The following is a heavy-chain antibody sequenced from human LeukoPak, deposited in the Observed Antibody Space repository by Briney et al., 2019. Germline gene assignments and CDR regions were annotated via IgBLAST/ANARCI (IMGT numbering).Heavy chain of an antibody. CDR3: ARDLKRWLQSDAFDI. Sequence: ASVKVSCKASGYTFTSYYMHWVRQAPGQGLEWMGIINPSGGSTSYAQKFQGRVTMTRDTSTSTVYMELSSLRSEDTAVYYCARDLKRWLQSDAFDIWGQGTMVTVYS. D-gene: IGHD5-24*01. J-gene: IGHJ3*02. CDR2: INPSGGST. CDR1: GYTFTSYY. V-gene: IGHV1-46*03.